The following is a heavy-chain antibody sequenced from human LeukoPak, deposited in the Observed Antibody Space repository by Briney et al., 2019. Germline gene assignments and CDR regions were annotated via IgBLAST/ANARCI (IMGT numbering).Heavy chain of an antibody. D-gene: IGHD2-15*01. J-gene: IGHJ3*02. Sequence: GGSLRLSCAASGFTFSSYAMSWVRQAPGKGLEWASAISGSGGSTYYADSVKGRFTISRDNSKNTLYLQMNSLRAEDTAVYYCAKDRHRYCTGGSCYGVDGAFDIWGQGTMVTVSS. V-gene: IGHV3-23*01. CDR1: GFTFSSYA. CDR3: AKDRHRYCTGGSCYGVDGAFDI. CDR2: ISGSGGST.